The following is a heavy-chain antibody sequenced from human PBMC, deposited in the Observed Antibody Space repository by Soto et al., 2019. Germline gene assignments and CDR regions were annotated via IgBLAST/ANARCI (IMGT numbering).Heavy chain of an antibody. Sequence: PGGSLRLSCAASGFTFSSYAMSWVRQAPGKGLEWVSAISGSGGSTYYADYVKGRFTISRDDSKNTLYLQMNSLRADDTAVYYFANFFPSRKRVVVAAREREFDYWGPGTLVTVSS. CDR2: ISGSGGST. V-gene: IGHV3-23*01. J-gene: IGHJ4*02. CDR1: GFTFSSYA. D-gene: IGHD2-15*01. CDR3: ANFFPSRKRVVVAAREREFDY.